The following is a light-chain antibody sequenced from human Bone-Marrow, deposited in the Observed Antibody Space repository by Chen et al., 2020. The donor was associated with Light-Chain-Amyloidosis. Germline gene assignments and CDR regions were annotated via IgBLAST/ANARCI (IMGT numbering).Light chain of an antibody. CDR2: DTS. J-gene: IGKJ4*01. CDR1: QSVSNY. Sequence: EIVLTQSPATLSLSPGERATLSCRASQSVSNYLAWCQQRPGQAPRLLIYDTSNSAPGIPARFSGRGSGTDFTLTSCSLQPEEFAVYSCQQRQAWPITFGGGTNVEIK. V-gene: IGKV3-11*01. CDR3: QQRQAWPIT.